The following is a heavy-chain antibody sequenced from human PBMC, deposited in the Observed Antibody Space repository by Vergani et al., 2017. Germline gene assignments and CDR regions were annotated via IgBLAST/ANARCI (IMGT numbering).Heavy chain of an antibody. J-gene: IGHJ5*02. CDR3: ASQTTVTTGGP. Sequence: EVQLVQSGAEVKKPGATVKISCKVSGYTFTDYYMHWVQQAPGKGLEWMGLVDPEDGETIYAENFQGRVTITANTPTDTAYMELSSLRSEDTAVYYCASQTTVTTGGPWGQGTLVTVSS. CDR2: VDPEDGET. CDR1: GYTFTDYY. V-gene: IGHV1-69-2*01. D-gene: IGHD4-17*01.